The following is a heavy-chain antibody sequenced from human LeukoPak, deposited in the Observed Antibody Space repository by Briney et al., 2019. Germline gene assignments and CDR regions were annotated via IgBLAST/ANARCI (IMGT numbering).Heavy chain of an antibody. J-gene: IGHJ5*02. CDR3: ARDVQGDSTLRAETNWFDP. D-gene: IGHD2-2*01. CDR2: IYYTGST. Sequence: SESLSLTCTVSGGSISSSSYYWGWIRQPPGKGLGWIGSIYYTGSTYYNPSLKSRVTISVDTSKNQFSLKLSSVTAADTAVYYCARDVQGDSTLRAETNWFDPWGQGTLVTVSS. V-gene: IGHV4-39*02. CDR1: GGSISSSSYY.